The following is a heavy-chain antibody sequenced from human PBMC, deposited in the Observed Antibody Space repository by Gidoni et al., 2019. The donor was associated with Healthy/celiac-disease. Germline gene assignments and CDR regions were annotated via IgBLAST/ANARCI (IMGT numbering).Heavy chain of an antibody. CDR2: ICYRGST. Sequence: QVQLQESGPGLVKPSETLSLTCTVSGLSVSIGTYSWSWIRQHPGKGLQWSGYICYRGSTNYNPSLKSRVTISVDTSKNQFSLKLSSVTAADTAVYYCARSPGVAATYYYYYGMDVCGQGTTVTVSS. CDR1: GLSVSIGTYS. CDR3: ARSPGVAATYYYYYGMDV. V-gene: IGHV4-61*01. J-gene: IGHJ6*02. D-gene: IGHD2-15*01.